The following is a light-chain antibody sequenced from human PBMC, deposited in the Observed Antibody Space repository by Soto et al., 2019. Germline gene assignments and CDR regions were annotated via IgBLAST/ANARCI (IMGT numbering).Light chain of an antibody. CDR1: QDIGNS. V-gene: IGKV1-33*01. Sequence: DIQMTQSPSSLSASIVDRVTITFQASQDIGNSLNWYQQLPGKPPKLLIYGATNLEAGVPLRFSGRGSGTHFTFTIASLEPEDIATYSCQQYDDLPSITFGQGTRLEIK. CDR2: GAT. CDR3: QQYDDLPSIT. J-gene: IGKJ5*01.